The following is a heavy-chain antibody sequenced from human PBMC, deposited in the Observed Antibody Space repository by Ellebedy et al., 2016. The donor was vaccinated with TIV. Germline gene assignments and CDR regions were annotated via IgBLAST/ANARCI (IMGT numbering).Heavy chain of an antibody. D-gene: IGHD1-1*01. CDR3: ARRRNWKSASGFDY. J-gene: IGHJ4*02. CDR2: INYSGST. V-gene: IGHV4-39*01. CDR1: GGSISSSCYY. Sequence: MPSETLSLTCNVSGGSISSSCYYWGWLRQPPGKGLEWIGSINYSGSTSYNPSLKSRVTISVDTSKNQFSLKLSSVTAADTAVDYCARRRNWKSASGFDYWGQGTLVTVSS.